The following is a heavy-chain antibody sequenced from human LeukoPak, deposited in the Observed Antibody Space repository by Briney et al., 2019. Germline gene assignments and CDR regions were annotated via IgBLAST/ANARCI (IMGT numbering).Heavy chain of an antibody. D-gene: IGHD6-13*01. Sequence: PGRSLRLSCAASGFTFSNHAIHWVRQAPGKGLEWVAVIWYDGSNKYYADSVKGRYTISRDNSKNTLYLQMNSLRAEDTAVYYCARGLGIAAAGTFDYWGQGTLVTVSS. CDR2: IWYDGSNK. J-gene: IGHJ4*02. V-gene: IGHV3-33*01. CDR1: GFTFSNHA. CDR3: ARGLGIAAAGTFDY.